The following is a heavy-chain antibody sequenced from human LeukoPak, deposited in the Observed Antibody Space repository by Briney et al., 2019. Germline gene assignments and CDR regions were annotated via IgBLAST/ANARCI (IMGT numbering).Heavy chain of an antibody. D-gene: IGHD3-10*01. CDR3: ARVGLTMDRGVVTYYYYMDV. CDR1: GFTVSRNY. Sequence: GGSLRLSCAASGFTVSRNYMSWVRQAPGKGLEWVSVIYSGGRSYYADSVKGRFTISRDNSKNTLYLQMNSLQAEDTAVYYCARVGLTMDRGVVTYYYYMDVWGKGTTVIVSS. CDR2: IYSGGRS. V-gene: IGHV3-66*01. J-gene: IGHJ6*03.